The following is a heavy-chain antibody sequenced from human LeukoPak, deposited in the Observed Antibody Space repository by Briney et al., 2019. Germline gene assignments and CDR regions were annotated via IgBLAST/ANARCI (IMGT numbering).Heavy chain of an antibody. J-gene: IGHJ4*02. Sequence: PGGSLRLSCAAPGFIFSSYAMSWVRQAPGKGLEWVSGITGNGGSTYSADSVKGRFTISRDNSKNTLYLQMNSLRAEDTAVYYCAKGDVVVPAVGLDYWGQGSLVTVSS. CDR2: ITGNGGST. V-gene: IGHV3-23*01. D-gene: IGHD2-2*01. CDR3: AKGDVVVPAVGLDY. CDR1: GFIFSSYA.